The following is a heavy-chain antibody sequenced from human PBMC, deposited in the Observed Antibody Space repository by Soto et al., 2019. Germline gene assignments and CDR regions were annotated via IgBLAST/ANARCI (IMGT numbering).Heavy chain of an antibody. J-gene: IGHJ4*02. CDR1: GGSISSGGYY. CDR3: ARVRYYDSSGYYHFDY. V-gene: IGHV4-31*03. Sequence: SETLSLTCTVSGGSISSGGYYWSWIRQHPGKGLEWIGYIYYSGSTYYNPSLKSRVTISVDTSKNQFSLKLSSVTAADTAVYYCARVRYYDSSGYYHFDYWGQGTLVTVSS. D-gene: IGHD3-22*01. CDR2: IYYSGST.